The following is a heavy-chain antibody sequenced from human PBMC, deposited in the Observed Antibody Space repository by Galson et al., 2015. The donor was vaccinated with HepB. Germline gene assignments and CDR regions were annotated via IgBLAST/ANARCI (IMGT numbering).Heavy chain of an antibody. V-gene: IGHV3-9*01. J-gene: IGHJ6*02. Sequence: SLRLSCAASGFLFDDYAMHWARQAPGKGLEWVSGISWNSFTIVYADSVKGRFTISRDNAKNSVYLQMDSLRREDTALYYCAKDLFRDFWSGYYKVGMDVWGQGTTVTVSS. CDR1: GFLFDDYA. CDR3: AKDLFRDFWSGYYKVGMDV. D-gene: IGHD3-3*01. CDR2: ISWNSFTI.